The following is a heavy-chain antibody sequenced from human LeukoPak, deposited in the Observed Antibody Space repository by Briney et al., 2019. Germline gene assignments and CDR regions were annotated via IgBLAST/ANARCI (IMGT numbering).Heavy chain of an antibody. Sequence: ASVKVSCKASGYTFTSYGTSWVRQAPGQGLEWMGWISAYNGNTNYAQKFQGRVTITTDESTSTAYMELSSLRSEDTAVYYCARERAKLRFDYWGQGTLVTVSS. J-gene: IGHJ4*02. CDR1: GYTFTSYG. CDR2: ISAYNGNT. CDR3: ARERAKLRFDY. V-gene: IGHV1-18*01. D-gene: IGHD6-6*01.